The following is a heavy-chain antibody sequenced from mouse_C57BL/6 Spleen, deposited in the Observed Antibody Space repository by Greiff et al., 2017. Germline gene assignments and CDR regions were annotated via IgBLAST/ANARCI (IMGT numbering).Heavy chain of an antibody. J-gene: IGHJ1*03. CDR2: ISWDDDK. Sequence: QVTLKVSGPGILQSSQTLSLTCSFSGFSLSTSGMGVSWIRQPSGKGLEWLAHISWDDDKRYHPSLKSRLTISKDTSRNQVFLKITSVDTADTATYYCARIGSYWYFDVWGTGTTVTVSS. V-gene: IGHV8-12*01. CDR3: ARIGSYWYFDV. CDR1: GFSLSTSGMG.